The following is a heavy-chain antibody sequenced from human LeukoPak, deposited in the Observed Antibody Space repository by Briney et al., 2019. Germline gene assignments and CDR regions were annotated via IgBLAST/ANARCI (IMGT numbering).Heavy chain of an antibody. Sequence: PSETLSLTCTVSGGSISSGSYYWSWIRQPAGKGLEWIGRIYTSGSTNYNPSLKSRVTISVDTSKNQFSLKLSSVTAADTAVYYCARHGGSGSYFPFDYYYGMDVWGQGTTVTVSS. CDR1: GGSISSGSYY. CDR2: IYTSGST. CDR3: ARHGGSGSYFPFDYYYGMDV. J-gene: IGHJ6*02. D-gene: IGHD3-10*01. V-gene: IGHV4-61*02.